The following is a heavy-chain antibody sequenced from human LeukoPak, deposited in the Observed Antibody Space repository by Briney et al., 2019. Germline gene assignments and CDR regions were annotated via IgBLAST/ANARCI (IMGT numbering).Heavy chain of an antibody. CDR3: ARDLSGVTGYTYGRGIDY. Sequence: PGGSLRLSCAASGFTFSSYAMSWVRQDPGRGLEWVANIKKDGSEKYYVGSVKGRFTISRDNAKTSLYLQMNSLRAEDTAVYYCARDLSGVTGYTYGRGIDYWGQETLVTVSS. CDR1: GFTFSSYA. CDR2: IKKDGSEK. D-gene: IGHD5-18*01. V-gene: IGHV3-7*01. J-gene: IGHJ4*02.